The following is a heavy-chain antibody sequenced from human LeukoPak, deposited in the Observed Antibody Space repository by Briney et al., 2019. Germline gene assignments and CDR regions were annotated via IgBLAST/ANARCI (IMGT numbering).Heavy chain of an antibody. D-gene: IGHD3-22*01. Sequence: PSETLSLTCTVSGYSISSGYYWGWIRQPPGKGLEWIGSIYHSGSTYYNPSLKSRVTISVDTSKNQFSLRLSSVTAADTAAYYCASPNSSGYYSPLDYWGQGTLVTVSS. CDR2: IYHSGST. CDR1: GYSISSGYY. V-gene: IGHV4-38-2*02. J-gene: IGHJ4*02. CDR3: ASPNSSGYYSPLDY.